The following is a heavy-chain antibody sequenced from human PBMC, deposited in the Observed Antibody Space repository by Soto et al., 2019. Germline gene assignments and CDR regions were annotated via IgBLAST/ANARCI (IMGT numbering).Heavy chain of an antibody. CDR2: IYNSGST. Sequence: SETLSLTCAVSGGSISSSNWWSWVRQPPGKGLEWIGEIYNSGSTNYNPSLKSRVTISVDKSKNQSSLKLSSVTAADTAVYYCARAGPLRYPFCTGYSGGGMDVWGQGTTVTVSS. CDR1: GGSISSSNW. V-gene: IGHV4-4*02. D-gene: IGHD2-2*02. CDR3: ARAGPLRYPFCTGYSGGGMDV. J-gene: IGHJ6*02.